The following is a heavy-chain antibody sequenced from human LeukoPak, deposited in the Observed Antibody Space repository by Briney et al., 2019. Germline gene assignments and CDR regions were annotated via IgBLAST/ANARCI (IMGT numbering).Heavy chain of an antibody. V-gene: IGHV3-21*01. CDR2: ISSSSSYI. CDR3: ARESYDILTGYYYYYMDV. D-gene: IGHD3-9*01. J-gene: IGHJ6*03. Sequence: PGGSLRLSCAASGFTFSSYSMNWVRQAPGKGLEWVSSISSSSSYIYYADPVKGRFTISRDNAKNSLYLQMNSLRAEDTAVYYCARESYDILTGYYYYYMDVWGKGTTVTISS. CDR1: GFTFSSYS.